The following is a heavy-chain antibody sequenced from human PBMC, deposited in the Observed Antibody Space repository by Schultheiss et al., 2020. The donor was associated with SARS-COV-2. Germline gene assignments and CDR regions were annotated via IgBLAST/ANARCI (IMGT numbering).Heavy chain of an antibody. D-gene: IGHD6-6*01. J-gene: IGHJ6*02. V-gene: IGHV3-48*03. CDR1: GFSFSSYE. CDR3: TTGQAQGIAARPHYYGMDV. Sequence: GGSLRLSCAASGFSFSSYEMNWVRQAPGKGLEWVSYISSSGSTIYYADSVKGRFTISRDNAKNSLYLQMNSLKTEDTAVYYCTTGQAQGIAARPHYYGMDVWGQGTTVTVSS. CDR2: ISSSGSTI.